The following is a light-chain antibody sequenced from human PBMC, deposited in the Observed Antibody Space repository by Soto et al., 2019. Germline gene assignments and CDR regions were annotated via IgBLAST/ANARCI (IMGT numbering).Light chain of an antibody. CDR3: SSYAGSNWYV. CDR2: EVN. V-gene: IGLV2-8*01. J-gene: IGLJ1*01. CDR1: NSDVGGYNY. Sequence: QSALTQPPPASGSPGQSVTISCTGTNSDVGGYNYVSWYQQYPGKAPKLIIYEVNERPSGVPDRFSGSKSGNTASLTVSGLQTADEADYYCSSYAGSNWYVFGTGTKLTVL.